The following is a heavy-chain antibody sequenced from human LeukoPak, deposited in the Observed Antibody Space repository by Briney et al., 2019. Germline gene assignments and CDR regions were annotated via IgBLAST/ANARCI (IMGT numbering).Heavy chain of an antibody. D-gene: IGHD3-16*01. V-gene: IGHV4-34*01. CDR3: ARGLRPPRFQYFQH. CDR2: INHSGST. CDR1: GGSFSGYY. Sequence: SETLSLTCAVYGGSFSGYYWSWIRQPPGKGLEWIGEINHSGSTNYNPSLKSRVTISVDTSKNQFSLKLSSVTAADTAVYYCARGLRPPRFQYFQHWGQGTLVTVSS. J-gene: IGHJ1*01.